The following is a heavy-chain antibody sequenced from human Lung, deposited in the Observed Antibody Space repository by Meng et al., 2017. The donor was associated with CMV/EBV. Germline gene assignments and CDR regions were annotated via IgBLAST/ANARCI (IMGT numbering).Heavy chain of an antibody. CDR3: ARDRTGDCSSTSCYNYYYYYGMDV. V-gene: IGHV1-69*05. Sequence: SXXVSXKASGDTXSRYAISWVRQAPGQGLEWMGGIIPFFDTTNYAQKFQGRVTITTDESTSTAYMELSSLRSEDTAVYYCARDRTGDCSSTSCYNYYYYYGMDVXGQGXTVTVSS. J-gene: IGHJ6*02. CDR2: IIPFFDTT. CDR1: GDTXSRYA. D-gene: IGHD2-2*02.